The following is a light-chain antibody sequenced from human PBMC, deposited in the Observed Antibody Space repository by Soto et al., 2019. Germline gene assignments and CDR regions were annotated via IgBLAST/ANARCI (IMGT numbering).Light chain of an antibody. CDR3: CSYAGSYTLI. Sequence: QSALTQPRSVSGSPGQSVTISCTGTSSDVGGYNYVSWYQQHPGKAPKLMIYDVSKRPSGVPDRFSGSKSGNTASLTISGVQADDEADYYCCSYAGSYTLIFGGGTKVTVL. J-gene: IGLJ2*01. V-gene: IGLV2-11*01. CDR2: DVS. CDR1: SSDVGGYNY.